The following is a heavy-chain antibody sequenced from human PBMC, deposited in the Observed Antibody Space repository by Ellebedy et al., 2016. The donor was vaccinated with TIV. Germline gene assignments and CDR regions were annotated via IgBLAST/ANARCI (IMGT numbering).Heavy chain of an antibody. D-gene: IGHD1-1*01. J-gene: IGHJ6*02. CDR2: FYTDGRT. CDR3: ARVRGRTESYAMDV. CDR1: GLTFSSNY. Sequence: GESLKISCAASGLTFSSNYMNWVRQAPGKGLEWVSVFYTDGRTYFADSVKGRVTVSRDITRNTLYLQMNSLRAEDTAVYYCARVRGRTESYAMDVWGQGTTVTVSS. V-gene: IGHV3-66*01.